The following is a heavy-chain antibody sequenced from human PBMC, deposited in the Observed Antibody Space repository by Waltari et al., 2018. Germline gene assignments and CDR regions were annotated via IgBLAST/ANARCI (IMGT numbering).Heavy chain of an antibody. D-gene: IGHD2-8*01. V-gene: IGHV4-39*01. Sequence: QLQLQESGPGLVTPSETLSLTCSVSGYSMNRRSYSLGWSRQSPGRGLEWVGQMYITGLSEYNPSLRSRVSISIYRSKSQFSLTLTSLTAADTAVYHCARLDPNGFDDSWGQGTLVTVST. CDR2: MYITGLS. CDR1: GYSMNRRSYS. CDR3: ARLDPNGFDDS. J-gene: IGHJ4*02.